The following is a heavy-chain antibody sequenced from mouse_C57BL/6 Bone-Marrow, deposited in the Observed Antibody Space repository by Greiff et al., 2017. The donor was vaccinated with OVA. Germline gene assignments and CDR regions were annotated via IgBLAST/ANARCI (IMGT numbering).Heavy chain of an antibody. Sequence: QVTLKVSGPGILQPSQTLSLTCSFSGFSLSTFGMGVGWIRQPSGKGLEWLAHIWWDDDKYYNPALKSRPTIVKDTSKTPVFLKIANVDTADTATYYCARTCGYYGYFDYWGQGTTLTVSS. CDR2: IWWDDDK. V-gene: IGHV8-8*01. J-gene: IGHJ2*01. CDR1: GFSLSTFGMG. CDR3: ARTCGYYGYFDY. D-gene: IGHD2-3*01.